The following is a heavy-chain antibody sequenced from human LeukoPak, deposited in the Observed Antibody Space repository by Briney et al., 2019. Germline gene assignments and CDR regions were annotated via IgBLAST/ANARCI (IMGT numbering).Heavy chain of an antibody. CDR2: IIPISGTA. D-gene: IGHD3-22*01. CDR1: GGTFSSYA. V-gene: IGHV1-69*01. J-gene: IGHJ5*02. CDR3: AILDHYYHSNP. Sequence: ASVKVSCKASGGTFSSYAISWVRQAPGQGLEWMGGIIPISGTANYAQKFQGRVTITADESTSTAYMELSSLRSEDTAVYYCAILDHYYHSNPWGQGTLVTVSS.